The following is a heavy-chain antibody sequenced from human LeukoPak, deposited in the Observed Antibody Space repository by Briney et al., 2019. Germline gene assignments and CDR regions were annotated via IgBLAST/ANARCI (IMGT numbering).Heavy chain of an antibody. Sequence: GGSLRLSCAASGFTFSSYEMNWVRQAPGKGLEWVSYISSSGSNIYYADSVKGRFTISRDNAKNSLYLQMNSLRAEDTAVYYCARDGPPYYYDSSGYYGLMGILGYWGQGTLVTVSS. D-gene: IGHD3-22*01. CDR1: GFTFSSYE. V-gene: IGHV3-48*03. CDR2: ISSSGSNI. CDR3: ARDGPPYYYDSSGYYGLMGILGY. J-gene: IGHJ4*02.